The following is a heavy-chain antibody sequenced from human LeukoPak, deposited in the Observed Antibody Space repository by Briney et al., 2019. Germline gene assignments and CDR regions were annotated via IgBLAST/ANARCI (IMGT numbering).Heavy chain of an antibody. CDR1: GYTFIDYY. CDR2: INPKSGGT. J-gene: IGHJ4*02. Sequence: ASVKVSCKASGYTFIDYYMHWVRQAPGQGLEWMGWINPKSGGTNYTQKFQGRVTMTRDTSISTAYMELSRLTSDDTAVYYCVTYYFDYWGQGTLVTVSS. V-gene: IGHV1-2*02. CDR3: VTYYFDY.